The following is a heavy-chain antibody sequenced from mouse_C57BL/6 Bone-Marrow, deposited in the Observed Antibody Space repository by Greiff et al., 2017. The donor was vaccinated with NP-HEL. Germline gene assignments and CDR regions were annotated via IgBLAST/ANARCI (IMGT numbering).Heavy chain of an antibody. CDR3: ARHGGLRRRLYYAMDY. CDR2: FYPGSGSI. CDR1: GYTFTEYT. Sequence: QVQLKESGAELVKPGASVKLSCKASGYTFTEYTIHWVKQRSGQGLEWIGWFYPGSGSIKYNEKFKDKATLTADKSSSTVYMELSRLTSEDSAVYFCARHGGLRRRLYYAMDYWGQGTSVTVSS. V-gene: IGHV1-62-2*01. D-gene: IGHD2-4*01. J-gene: IGHJ4*01.